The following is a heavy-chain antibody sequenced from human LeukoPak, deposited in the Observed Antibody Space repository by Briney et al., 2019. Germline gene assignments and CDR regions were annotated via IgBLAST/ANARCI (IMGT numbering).Heavy chain of an antibody. CDR2: INPNSGGT. J-gene: IGHJ6*03. CDR3: ARDYDPLHDYYYMDV. CDR1: GHTFTGYY. D-gene: IGHD5-12*01. Sequence: GASVKVSCKASGHTFTGYYIHWVRQAPGQGLEWMGWINPNSGGTNYAQKFQGRVTMTRDTSISTAYMELSRLRSDDTAVYYCARDYDPLHDYYYMDVWGKGTTVTVSS. V-gene: IGHV1-2*02.